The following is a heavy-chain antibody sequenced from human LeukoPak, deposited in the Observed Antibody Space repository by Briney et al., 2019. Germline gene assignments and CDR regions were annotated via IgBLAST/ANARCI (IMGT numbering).Heavy chain of an antibody. CDR1: GFTFTSHG. CDR3: ASIVVVPAAI. CDR2: IRYDGSNK. V-gene: IGHV3-30*02. Sequence: PGGSLRLSCAASGFTFTSHGMHWVRQAPGKGLEWVAFIRYDGSNKYYADSVKGRFTISRDNSKNTLYLQMNSLRAEDTAVYYCASIVVVPAAIWGQGTLVTVSS. D-gene: IGHD2-2*01. J-gene: IGHJ4*02.